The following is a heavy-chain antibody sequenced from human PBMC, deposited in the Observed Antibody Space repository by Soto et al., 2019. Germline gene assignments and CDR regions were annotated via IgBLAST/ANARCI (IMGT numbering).Heavy chain of an antibody. Sequence: SGPTLVNPTQTLTLTYTFSGFSLSTSGMCVSWIRQPPGKALEWLALIDWDDDKYYSTSLKTRLTISKDTSKNQVVLTMTNMDPVDTATYYCARYYDSSGSVDYWGQGTLVTVSS. D-gene: IGHD3-22*01. J-gene: IGHJ4*02. CDR2: IDWDDDK. CDR3: ARYYDSSGSVDY. CDR1: GFSLSTSGMC. V-gene: IGHV2-70*01.